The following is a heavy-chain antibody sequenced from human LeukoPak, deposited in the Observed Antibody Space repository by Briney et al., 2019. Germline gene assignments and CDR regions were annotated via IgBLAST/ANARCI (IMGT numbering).Heavy chain of an antibody. Sequence: SETLSLTCTVSGGSISGYYWIWIRQPPGKGLEWIGYIYYSGSTNYNPSLKSRVTISVDTSKNQFSLKLSSVTAADTAVYYCARARFGDYPDYWGQGTLDTVSS. D-gene: IGHD3-10*01. V-gene: IGHV4-59*01. CDR2: IYYSGST. CDR3: ARARFGDYPDY. J-gene: IGHJ4*02. CDR1: GGSISGYY.